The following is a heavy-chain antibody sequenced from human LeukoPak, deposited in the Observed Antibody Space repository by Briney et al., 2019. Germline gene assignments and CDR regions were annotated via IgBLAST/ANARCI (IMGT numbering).Heavy chain of an antibody. D-gene: IGHD1-14*01. J-gene: IGHJ4*02. CDR1: GGSISSSSYY. V-gene: IGHV4-39*07. CDR2: IYYSGST. Sequence: SETLSLTCTVSGGSISSSSYYWGWIRQPPGKGLEWIGSIYYSGSTYYNPSLKSRVTISVDTSKNQFSLKLSSVTAADTAVYYCAREEPGNYFDYWGQGTLVTVSS. CDR3: AREEPGNYFDY.